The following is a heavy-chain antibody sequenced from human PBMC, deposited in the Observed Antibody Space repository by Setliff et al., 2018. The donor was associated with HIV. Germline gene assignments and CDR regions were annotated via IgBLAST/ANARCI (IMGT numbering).Heavy chain of an antibody. CDR1: GGSITRTPYY. V-gene: IGHV4-39*01. D-gene: IGHD3-10*01. CDR2: IHHSGPA. Sequence: SETLSLTCTVSGGSITRTPYYWGWIRQSPGKGLEWIGSIHHSGPAYDNPSLKSRVTISVDPSKNQILLRLSSVTAADTAVYYCARLSGGMVPNYWGQGMLVTGSS. CDR3: ARLSGGMVPNY. J-gene: IGHJ4*02.